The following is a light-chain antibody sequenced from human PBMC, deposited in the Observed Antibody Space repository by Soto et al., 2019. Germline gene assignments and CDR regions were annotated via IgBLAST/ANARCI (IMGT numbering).Light chain of an antibody. CDR2: AIS. J-gene: IGKJ2*01. Sequence: AVQMTQSPSSLSASVGDRVTITCRASQDVRYDLGWYQQKPGQAPKLLIYAISTLQSGVPSRFSGSGSGTDFTLTISSLQPEDSATYYCLQDATYPYTFGQGTNLEI. CDR3: LQDATYPYT. CDR1: QDVRYD. V-gene: IGKV1-6*01.